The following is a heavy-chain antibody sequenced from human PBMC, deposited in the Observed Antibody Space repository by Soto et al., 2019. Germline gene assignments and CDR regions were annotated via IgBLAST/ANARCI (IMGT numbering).Heavy chain of an antibody. CDR1: GFTFSSYS. J-gene: IGHJ5*02. CDR2: ISSSSRTI. Sequence: GGSLRLSCAASGFTFSSYSMNWVRQAPGKGLEWVSYISSSSRTIYCADSVKGRFTISRDNANNSLYLQMNSLRAEDTAVYYCAREWDGDGYNSGWFDPWGQGTLVTVSS. CDR3: AREWDGDGYNSGWFDP. V-gene: IGHV3-48*01. D-gene: IGHD5-12*01.